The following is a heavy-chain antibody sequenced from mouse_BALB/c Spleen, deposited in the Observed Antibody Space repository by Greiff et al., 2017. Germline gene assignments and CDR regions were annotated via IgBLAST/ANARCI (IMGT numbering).Heavy chain of an antibody. Sequence: VQLQQSGAELVKPGASVKLSCKASGYTFTSYWMHWVKQRPGQGLEWIGEIDPSDSYTNYNQKFKGKATLTVDKSSSTAYMQLSSLTSEDSAVYYCASNYRYFDVWGAGTTVTVSS. D-gene: IGHD1-3*01. CDR2: IDPSDSYT. CDR1: GYTFTSYW. V-gene: IGHV1-69*02. J-gene: IGHJ1*01. CDR3: ASNYRYFDV.